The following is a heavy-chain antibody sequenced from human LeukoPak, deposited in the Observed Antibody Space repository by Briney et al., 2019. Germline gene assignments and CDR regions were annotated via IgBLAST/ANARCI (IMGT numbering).Heavy chain of an antibody. CDR3: ARGLYYYDSIRTPHCYMDV. D-gene: IGHD3-22*01. Sequence: SETLSLTCSVSGYSISSGNYWGWIRLPPGKGLQWIGSIYHSGSTYYNPSLKSRVTISVDTSKNQLTLKLSSVTAADTAVYYCARGLYYYDSIRTPHCYMDVWGKGTTVTVSS. CDR1: GYSISSGNY. CDR2: IYHSGST. J-gene: IGHJ6*03. V-gene: IGHV4-38-2*01.